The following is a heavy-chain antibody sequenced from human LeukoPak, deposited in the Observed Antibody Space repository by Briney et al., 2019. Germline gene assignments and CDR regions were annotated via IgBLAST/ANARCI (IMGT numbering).Heavy chain of an antibody. Sequence: GASVKVSCKASGYTFTGYYMHWVRQAPGQGLGWMGWINPNSGGTNYAQKFQGRVTMTRDTSISTAYMELSRLRSDDTAVYYCARVIGDIRWLQFRAGKNWFDPWGQGTLVTVSS. V-gene: IGHV1-2*02. D-gene: IGHD5-24*01. CDR2: INPNSGGT. J-gene: IGHJ5*02. CDR3: ARVIGDIRWLQFRAGKNWFDP. CDR1: GYTFTGYY.